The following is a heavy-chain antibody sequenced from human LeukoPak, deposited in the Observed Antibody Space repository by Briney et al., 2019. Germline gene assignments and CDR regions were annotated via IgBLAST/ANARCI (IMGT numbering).Heavy chain of an antibody. CDR3: ARDGIQLWLGGELNY. Sequence: GGSLRLSCAASGFTFSSYGMHWVRQAPGKGLEWVAFIRYDGSNKYYADSVKGRFTISRDNSKNTLYLQMNSLRAEDTAVYYCARDGIQLWLGGELNYWGQGTLVTVSS. D-gene: IGHD5-18*01. CDR1: GFTFSSYG. CDR2: IRYDGSNK. J-gene: IGHJ4*02. V-gene: IGHV3-30*02.